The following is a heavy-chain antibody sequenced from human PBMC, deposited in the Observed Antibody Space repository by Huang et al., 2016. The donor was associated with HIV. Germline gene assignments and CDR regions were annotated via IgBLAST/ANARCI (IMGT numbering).Heavy chain of an antibody. V-gene: IGHV4-59*11. Sequence: QVQLQESGPGLVKPSETLSLTCSVSGGSISSHYWSWIRQPPGKGLEGIGSIYYSGVSNYRPSLKSRVFISVDTSRNQFALKLSSVTAADTAVYYCARDRRHCSGGSCYYSDYWGHGTLVTVSS. CDR3: ARDRRHCSGGSCYYSDY. D-gene: IGHD2-15*01. J-gene: IGHJ4*01. CDR1: GGSISSHY. CDR2: IYYSGVS.